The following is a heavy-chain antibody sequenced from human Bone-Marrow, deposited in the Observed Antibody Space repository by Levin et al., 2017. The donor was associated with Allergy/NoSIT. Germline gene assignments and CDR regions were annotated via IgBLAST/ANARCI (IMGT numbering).Heavy chain of an antibody. Sequence: PGGSLRLSCTASGFTFDDFAMHWVRQVPGKGLEWVSGISWNSLNIAYADSVKGRVTISRDNAKNALYLQMNNLRPEDTALYYCAKDIRSTDTAMVGDHWGQGTLVTVSS. V-gene: IGHV3-9*01. CDR3: AKDIRSTDTAMVGDH. CDR2: ISWNSLNI. J-gene: IGHJ4*02. D-gene: IGHD5-18*01. CDR1: GFTFDDFA.